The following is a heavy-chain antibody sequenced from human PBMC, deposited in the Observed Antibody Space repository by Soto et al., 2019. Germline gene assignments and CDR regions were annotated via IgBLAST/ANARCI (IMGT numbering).Heavy chain of an antibody. J-gene: IGHJ3*02. D-gene: IGHD5-12*01. CDR2: IIPIFGTA. Sequence: SVKVSCKASGGTFSSYAISWVRQAPGQGLEWMGGIIPIFGTANYAQKFQGRVTITADESTSTAYMELSSLRSEDTAVYYCAGDQTRHSGYERFDAFDILAQGTMVTVSS. CDR1: GGTFSSYA. V-gene: IGHV1-69*13. CDR3: AGDQTRHSGYERFDAFDI.